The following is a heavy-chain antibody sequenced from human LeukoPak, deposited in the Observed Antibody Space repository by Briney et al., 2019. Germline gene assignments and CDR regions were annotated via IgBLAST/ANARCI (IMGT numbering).Heavy chain of an antibody. D-gene: IGHD3-16*02. V-gene: IGHV4-31*03. CDR3: ARLSVGGVIVGFDY. Sequence: SETLSLTCTVSGGSVSSGGYYWSWIRQHPGKGLEWIGYIYYSGSTYYNPSLKSRVTISVDTSKNQFSLKLSSVTAADTAVYYCARLSVGGVIVGFDYWGQGTLVTVSS. CDR2: IYYSGST. CDR1: GGSVSSGGYY. J-gene: IGHJ4*02.